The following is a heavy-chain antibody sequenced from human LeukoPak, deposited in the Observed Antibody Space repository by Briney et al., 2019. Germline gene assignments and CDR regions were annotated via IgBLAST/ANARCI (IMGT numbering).Heavy chain of an antibody. CDR2: IIPIFGTA. CDR3: ASTVDSSLYYYYYMDV. Sequence: SVKVSCKASRGTFSSYAISWVRQAPGQGLEWMGGIIPIFGTANYAQKFQGRVTITTDESTSTAYMELSSLRSEDTAVYYCASTVDSSLYYYYYMDVWGKGTTVTVSS. J-gene: IGHJ6*03. CDR1: RGTFSSYA. V-gene: IGHV1-69*05. D-gene: IGHD6-19*01.